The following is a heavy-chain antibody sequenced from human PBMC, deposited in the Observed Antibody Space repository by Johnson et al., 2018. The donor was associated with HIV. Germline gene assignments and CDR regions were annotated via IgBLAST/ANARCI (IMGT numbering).Heavy chain of an antibody. CDR1: GFTSSSYV. J-gene: IGHJ3*02. Sequence: QVQLVESGGGVVQPGRSLRLSCAASGFTSSSYVMHWVRQAPGKGLEWVAVIWFDGSNKYYADSVKGRFTISRDNSKNTLFLQMNSLIVGDTAVYFCTRDLRTRAFDIWGQGTMVTVSS. CDR3: TRDLRTRAFDI. V-gene: IGHV3-33*01. CDR2: IWFDGSNK. D-gene: IGHD1-1*01.